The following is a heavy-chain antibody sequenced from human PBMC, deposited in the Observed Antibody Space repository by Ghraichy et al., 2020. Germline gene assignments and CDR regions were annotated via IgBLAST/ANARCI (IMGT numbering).Heavy chain of an antibody. CDR3: AKAFGGGDLYMIFGVVMGFDY. J-gene: IGHJ4*02. CDR2: ISGSGGST. Sequence: GGSLRLSCAASGFTFTNYAMSWVRQAPGKGLEWVSTISGSGGSTYYADSVKGRFTISRDNSKNTLYLQMNSLRAEDTAVYYCAKAFGGGDLYMIFGVVMGFDYWGQGTLVTVSS. V-gene: IGHV3-23*01. CDR1: GFTFTNYA. D-gene: IGHD3/OR15-3a*01.